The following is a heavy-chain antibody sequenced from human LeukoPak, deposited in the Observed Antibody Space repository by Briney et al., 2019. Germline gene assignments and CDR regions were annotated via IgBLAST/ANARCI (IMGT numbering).Heavy chain of an antibody. J-gene: IGHJ4*02. V-gene: IGHV3-11*04. Sequence: GGSLSLSWAAAGFTFSDYYMSSIRQAPGKGLGWVSYISSSGSTIYYADSVKGRFTICRDNEKSSLYLQMNSLRAEDTAVYYCARDHHHRSMVRGVSSDYWGQGTLVTVSS. D-gene: IGHD3-10*01. CDR2: ISSSGSTI. CDR3: ARDHHHRSMVRGVSSDY. CDR1: GFTFSDYY.